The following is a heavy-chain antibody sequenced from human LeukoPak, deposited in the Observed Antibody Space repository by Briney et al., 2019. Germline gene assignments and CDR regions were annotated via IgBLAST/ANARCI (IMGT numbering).Heavy chain of an antibody. CDR2: INHSGST. V-gene: IGHV4-34*01. CDR3: ARHILWFGELPIDY. D-gene: IGHD3-10*01. CDR1: GGSLRGHL. Sequence: PSETLSLTCGLCGGSLRGHLWSWIRQPPEKGVEWSGEINHSGSTNYNPPLKSRVTISVDTSKNHLSLKLSSVTAADTAVYYCARHILWFGELPIDYWGQGTLVTVSS. J-gene: IGHJ4*02.